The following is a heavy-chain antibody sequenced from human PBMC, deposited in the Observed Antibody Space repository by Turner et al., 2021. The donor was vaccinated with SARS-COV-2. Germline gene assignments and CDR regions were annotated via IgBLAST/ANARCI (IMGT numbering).Heavy chain of an antibody. J-gene: IGHJ6*02. D-gene: IGHD1-26*01. CDR3: ARGIKGVLMSGSYYYYGMDV. V-gene: IGHV4-39*01. CDR2: IYYSGST. CDR1: GGSISSSSYY. Sequence: QLQLQESGPGLVKPSETLSLTCTVSGGSISSSSYYWGWIRQPPGKGLEGIGSIYYSGSTYYNPSLKSRVTISVDTSKNQFSLKLSSVTAADTAVYYCARGIKGVLMSGSYYYYGMDVWGQGTTVTVSS.